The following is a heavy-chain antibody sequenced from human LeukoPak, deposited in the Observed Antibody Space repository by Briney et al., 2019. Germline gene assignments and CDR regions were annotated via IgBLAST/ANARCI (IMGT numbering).Heavy chain of an antibody. D-gene: IGHD3-22*01. J-gene: IGHJ3*02. V-gene: IGHV1-69*13. CDR3: AWFYDSSGYEAFDI. Sequence: ASVKVSCKASGGTFSSYAISWVRQAPGQGLEWMGGIIPIFGTANYAQKFQGRVTITADESTSTAYMELSSLRSEDTAVYYCAWFYDSSGYEAFDIWGQGTTVTVSS. CDR1: GGTFSSYA. CDR2: IIPIFGTA.